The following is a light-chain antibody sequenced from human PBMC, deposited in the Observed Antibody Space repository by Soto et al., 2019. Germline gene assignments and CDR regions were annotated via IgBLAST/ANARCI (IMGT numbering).Light chain of an antibody. CDR3: SSYTSSSTYV. J-gene: IGLJ1*01. Sequence: QSVLTQPASVSGSPGQSITFSCTGTSSDIGDYNYVSWYQQHPGKAPKLMIYEVSNRPSGVSNRFSGSKSGNTASLTISGLQAEDEADYYCSSYTSSSTYVFGTGTKLTVL. CDR2: EVS. CDR1: SSDIGDYNY. V-gene: IGLV2-14*01.